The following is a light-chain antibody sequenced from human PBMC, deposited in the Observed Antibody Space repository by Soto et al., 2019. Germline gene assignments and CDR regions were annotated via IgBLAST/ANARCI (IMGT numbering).Light chain of an antibody. Sequence: DIQMTQSPSSLSASVGDRVTITCHASQDIITSLNWYQQKAGKAPKLLIYDASNLEAGVPSRFGGGGSGTESTLTISSLQPEDVVTYSCQHHDHLPLTFGGGTKVEI. CDR1: QDIITS. CDR3: QHHDHLPLT. CDR2: DAS. V-gene: IGKV1-33*01. J-gene: IGKJ4*01.